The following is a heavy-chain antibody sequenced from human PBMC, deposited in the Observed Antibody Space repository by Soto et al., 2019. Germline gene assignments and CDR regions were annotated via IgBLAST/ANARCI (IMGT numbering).Heavy chain of an antibody. V-gene: IGHV3-33*01. Sequence: GGSLRLSCAASGFTFSSYGMHWVRQAPGKGLEWVAVIWYDGSNKYYADSVKGRFTISRDNSKNTLYLQMNSLRAEDTAVYYCARDPTITMTSRGDYYYGMDVWGQGTTVTVSS. J-gene: IGHJ6*02. CDR3: ARDPTITMTSRGDYYYGMDV. CDR1: GFTFSSYG. CDR2: IWYDGSNK. D-gene: IGHD3-22*01.